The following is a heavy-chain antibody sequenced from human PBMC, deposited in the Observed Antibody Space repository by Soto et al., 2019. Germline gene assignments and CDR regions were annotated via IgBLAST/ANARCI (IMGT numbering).Heavy chain of an antibody. D-gene: IGHD3-22*01. J-gene: IGHJ4*02. CDR2: ISSSGGTP. CDR3: AKGLYDNSGYYLPN. Sequence: GGSLRLSCAASGFTFSSYVMSWVRQAPGKGLEWVASISSSGGTPYYADSLEGRFTISRDNSRDTLYLQMHSLRAEDTAVYFCAKGLYDNSGYYLPNWGQGTLVTVSS. CDR1: GFTFSSYV. V-gene: IGHV3-23*01.